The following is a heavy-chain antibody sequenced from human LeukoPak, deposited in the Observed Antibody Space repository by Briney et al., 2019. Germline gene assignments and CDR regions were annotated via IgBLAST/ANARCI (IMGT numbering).Heavy chain of an antibody. D-gene: IGHD2-15*01. V-gene: IGHV3-23*01. CDR1: GFTFNNYA. Sequence: HSGGSLRLSCAASGFTFNNYAMSWVRQAPGKGLEWFSAISDSGGSTYYADSVQGRFTISRDNSENTLSLQMSSLRAEDTAAYYCAKGSRGSRPYYFDYWGQGTLVTVSS. CDR3: AKGSRGSRPYYFDY. J-gene: IGHJ4*02. CDR2: ISDSGGST.